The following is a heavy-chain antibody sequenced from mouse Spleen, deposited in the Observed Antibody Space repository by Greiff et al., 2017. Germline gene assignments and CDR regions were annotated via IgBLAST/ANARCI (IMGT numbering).Heavy chain of an antibody. CDR3: ARKEIYYGHFDY. J-gene: IGHJ2*01. CDR2: INPNNGGT. D-gene: IGHD2-1*01. Sequence: EVQLQQSGPELVKPGASVKISCKASGYTFTDYYMNWVKQSHGKSLEWIGDINPNNGGTSYNQKFKGKATLTVDKSSSTAYMELRSLTSEDSAVYYCARKEIYYGHFDYWGQGTTLTVSS. V-gene: IGHV1-26*01. CDR1: GYTFTDYY.